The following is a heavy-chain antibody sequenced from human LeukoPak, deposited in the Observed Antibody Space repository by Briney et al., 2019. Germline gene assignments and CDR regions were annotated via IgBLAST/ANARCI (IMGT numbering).Heavy chain of an antibody. CDR3: ARAGGLPIAVAPIDC. CDR1: GFTFSSYA. J-gene: IGHJ4*02. V-gene: IGHV3-23*05. D-gene: IGHD6-19*01. CDR2: LYSGGGT. Sequence: QPGGSLRLSCAASGFTFSSYAMTWVRQAPGKGLEWVSTLYSGGGTFYADSVKGRFTISRDNSKNTLDLHMSSLRAEDTAVYYCARAGGLPIAVAPIDCWGQGTLVTVSS.